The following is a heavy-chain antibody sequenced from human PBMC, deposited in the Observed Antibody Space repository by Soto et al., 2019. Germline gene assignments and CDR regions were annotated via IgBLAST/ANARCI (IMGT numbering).Heavy chain of an antibody. V-gene: IGHV3-30*04. J-gene: IGHJ6*02. CDR1: VFSFGSYE. CDR3: VRRSTVSYYAVDV. D-gene: IGHD4-17*01. CDR2: TSYDGSIN. Sequence: GGPLRLSSAGSVFSFGSYEMHWVRQAPGKGLEWVTFTSYDGSINYYADAVKGRFTMSRDNSKNLLYLQMNSLRTEHTAVYYCVRRSTVSYYAVDVWGQGTTVTV.